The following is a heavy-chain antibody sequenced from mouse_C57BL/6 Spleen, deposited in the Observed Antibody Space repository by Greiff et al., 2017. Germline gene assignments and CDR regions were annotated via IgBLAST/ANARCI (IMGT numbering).Heavy chain of an antibody. V-gene: IGHV5-17*01. J-gene: IGHJ3*01. CDR1: GFTFSDYG. Sequence: EVKVVESGGGLVKPGGSLKLSCAASGFTFSDYGMHWVRQAPEKGLEWVAYISSGSSTIHYAGTVKGRFTISRDNAKHTLFLQRNRLRSEDTAVYYCARRGDMAWFASWGQGTLVTVAA. CDR3: ARRGDMAWFAS. D-gene: IGHD3-3*01. CDR2: ISSGSSTI.